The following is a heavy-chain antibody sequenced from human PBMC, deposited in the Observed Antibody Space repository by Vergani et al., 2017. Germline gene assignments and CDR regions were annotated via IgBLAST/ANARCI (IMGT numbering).Heavy chain of an antibody. Sequence: EVQLVQSGAEVKKPGATVKISCKVSGYTFTDYYMHWVQQAPGKGLEWMGLVDPEDGETIYAEKFQGRVTITADTSTDTAYMELSSLRSEDTAVYYCATVFSVDTAMVRYYYYGMDVWGQGNPGHRLL. D-gene: IGHD5-18*01. CDR1: GYTFTDYY. J-gene: IGHJ6*02. V-gene: IGHV1-69-2*01. CDR2: VDPEDGET. CDR3: ATVFSVDTAMVRYYYYGMDV.